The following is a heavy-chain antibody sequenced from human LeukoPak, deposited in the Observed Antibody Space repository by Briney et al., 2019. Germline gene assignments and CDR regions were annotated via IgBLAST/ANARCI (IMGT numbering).Heavy chain of an antibody. CDR1: GFTFSNYG. CDR3: AGNYGPYYFDY. J-gene: IGHJ4*02. CDR2: IWYDGSNK. Sequence: GGSLRLSCAASGFTFSNYGMHWVRQAPGKGLEWVAVIWYDGSNKYYADSVKGRFTISRDDSKNTLYLQMNSLRAEDTAVYYCAGNYGPYYFDYWGQGTLVTVSS. V-gene: IGHV3-33*01. D-gene: IGHD3-10*01.